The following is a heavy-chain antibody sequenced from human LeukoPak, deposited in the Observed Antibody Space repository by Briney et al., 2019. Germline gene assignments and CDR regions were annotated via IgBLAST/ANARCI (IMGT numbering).Heavy chain of an antibody. CDR3: ARAGEVPAAMHDYYYYYGMDV. CDR1: GFSVSSSY. Sequence: GGSLRLSCAVSGFSVSSSYMSWVRRAPGKGLEWVSYISSSGSTIYYADSVKGRFTISRDNAKNSLYLQMNSLRAEDTAVYYCARAGEVPAAMHDYYYYYGMDVWGQGTTVTVSS. CDR2: ISSSGSTI. V-gene: IGHV3-48*03. D-gene: IGHD2-2*01. J-gene: IGHJ6*02.